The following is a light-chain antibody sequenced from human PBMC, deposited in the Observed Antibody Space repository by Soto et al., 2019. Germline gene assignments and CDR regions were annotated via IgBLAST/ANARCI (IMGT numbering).Light chain of an antibody. CDR2: DVS. CDR3: QQFDTYPLT. J-gene: IGKJ5*01. Sequence: AIQLTQSPSSLSASVGDRVTITCRASRGIGSSTFAWYQQKAGKAPTLLIYDVSNLQRGVPTRFSGSGSGTDFSLTISSLRPEDFATYYCQQFDTYPLTFGQGTRLDIK. CDR1: RGIGSST. V-gene: IGKV1-13*02.